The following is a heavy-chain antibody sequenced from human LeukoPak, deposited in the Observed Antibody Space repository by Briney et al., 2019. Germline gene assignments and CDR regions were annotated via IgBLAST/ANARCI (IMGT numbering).Heavy chain of an antibody. CDR1: GFTFDDYT. J-gene: IGHJ4*02. V-gene: IGHV3-43*01. Sequence: GGSLRLSCAASGFTFDDYTTHWVRQAPGKGLEWVSLISWDGGSTYYADSVKGRFTISRDNSKNSLYLQMNSLRTEDTALYYCAKDLLKYSYGYVDYWGQGTLVTVSS. D-gene: IGHD5-18*01. CDR2: ISWDGGST. CDR3: AKDLLKYSYGYVDY.